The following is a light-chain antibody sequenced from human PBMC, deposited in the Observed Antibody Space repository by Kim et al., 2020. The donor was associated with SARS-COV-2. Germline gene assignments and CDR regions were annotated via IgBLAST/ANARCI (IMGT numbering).Light chain of an antibody. CDR2: QDT. V-gene: IGLV3-1*01. CDR3: QAWHSSTVV. Sequence: SYELTQPPSVSVSPGQTASITYSGDKLGDKYACWYQQKPGQSPVLVIYQDTKRPSGIPERFSGSNSGNTATLTISETQAMDEADYYCQAWHSSTVVFGGG. J-gene: IGLJ2*01. CDR1: KLGDKY.